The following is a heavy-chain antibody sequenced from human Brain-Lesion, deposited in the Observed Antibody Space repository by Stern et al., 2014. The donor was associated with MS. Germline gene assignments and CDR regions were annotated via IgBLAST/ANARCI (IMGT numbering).Heavy chain of an antibody. Sequence: VQLVESGGGLVQPGRTLRLSRDPSGFTFSSYGIHGVRLGPGTGQEGGTVIWFDGNTKYYADSVKGRFTISRDNSKNTVYLHMDSLRADDTAVYYCAREDCGGDCPPNYWGRGTLVPVSS. D-gene: IGHD2-21*02. V-gene: IGHV3-33*01. CDR1: GFTFSSYG. CDR2: IWFDGNTK. J-gene: IGHJ4*02. CDR3: AREDCGGDCPPNY.